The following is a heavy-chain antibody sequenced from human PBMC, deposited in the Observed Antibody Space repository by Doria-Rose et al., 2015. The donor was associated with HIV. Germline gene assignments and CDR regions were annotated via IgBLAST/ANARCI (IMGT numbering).Heavy chain of an antibody. D-gene: IGHD6-13*01. V-gene: IGHV2-26*01. CDR1: GVSLSSPGMG. J-gene: IGHJ4*02. CDR3: ARIKSSRWYHKYYFDC. CDR2: IYSDDER. Sequence: SGPVLVKPTETLTLTCTVSGVSLSSPGMGVSWIRQPPGKALEWLANIYSDDERSYNTSLKSRLTISRSTYKSQVVLTMTDMDPVDTATYYCARIKSSRWYHKYYFDCWGQGTLVIVSA.